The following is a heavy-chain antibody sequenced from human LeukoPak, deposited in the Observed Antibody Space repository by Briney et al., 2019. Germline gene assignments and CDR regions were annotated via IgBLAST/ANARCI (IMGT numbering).Heavy chain of an antibody. J-gene: IGHJ4*02. CDR2: IYYSGST. Sequence: SETLSLTCTVSGSSISGSSYYWGWIRQPPGKGLEWIGSIYYSGSTYYNPSLKSRVTISVDTSKNQFSLKLSSVTAADTAVYYCARHWDYSGSYPFDYWGQGTLVTVSS. CDR1: GSSISGSSYY. CDR3: ARHWDYSGSYPFDY. D-gene: IGHD1-26*01. V-gene: IGHV4-39*01.